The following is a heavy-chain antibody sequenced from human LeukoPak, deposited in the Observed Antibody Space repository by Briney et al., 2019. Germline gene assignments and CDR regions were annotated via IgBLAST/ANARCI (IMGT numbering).Heavy chain of an antibody. CDR3: ARGDRQLGFGELLYRYWFDP. CDR2: MNPNSGNT. D-gene: IGHD3-10*01. CDR1: GYTFTSYD. Sequence: ASVKVSCKASGYTFTSYDINWVRQATGQGLEWMGWMNPNSGNTGYAQKFQGRVTMTRNTSISTAYMELSSLRSEDTAVYYCARGDRQLGFGELLYRYWFDPWGQGTLVTVSS. V-gene: IGHV1-8*01. J-gene: IGHJ5*02.